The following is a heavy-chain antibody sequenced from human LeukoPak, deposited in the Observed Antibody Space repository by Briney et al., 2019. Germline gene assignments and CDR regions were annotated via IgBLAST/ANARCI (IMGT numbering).Heavy chain of an antibody. CDR1: GFTFSSYW. V-gene: IGHV3-74*01. Sequence: GGSLRLSCAASGFTFSSYWMHWVRQAPGKGLVWVSRIDSDGSSTSYADSVKGRFTISRDNAKNTLYLQMNSLRAEDTAVYYCARVLANWNDCFDYWGQGTLVTVSS. CDR2: IDSDGSST. CDR3: ARVLANWNDCFDY. D-gene: IGHD1-1*01. J-gene: IGHJ4*02.